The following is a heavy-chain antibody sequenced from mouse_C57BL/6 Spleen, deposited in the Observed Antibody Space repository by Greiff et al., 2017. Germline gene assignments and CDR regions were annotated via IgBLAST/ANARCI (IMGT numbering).Heavy chain of an antibody. J-gene: IGHJ2*01. CDR1: GYTFTSYW. D-gene: IGHD1-1*01. CDR3: ARGPRITTVFDY. CDR2: IDPSDSET. V-gene: IGHV1-52*01. Sequence: QVQLQQPGAELVRPGSSVKLSCKASGYTFTSYWMHWVKQRPIQGLEWIGNIDPSDSETHYNQKFKDKATLTVDKSSSTAYRQLSSLTSEDSAVYYCARGPRITTVFDYWGQGTTLTVSS.